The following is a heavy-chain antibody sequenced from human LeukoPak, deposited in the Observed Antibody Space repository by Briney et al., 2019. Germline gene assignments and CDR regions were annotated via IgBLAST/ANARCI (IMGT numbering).Heavy chain of an antibody. V-gene: IGHV1-46*01. J-gene: IGHJ5*02. CDR3: ARGKLYSGYDFGWFDP. Sequence: ASVKVSCKASGYTFTSYYMHWMRQAPGQGLEWMGIINPSGGSTSYAQKFQGRVTMTGDMSTSTVYMELRSLRSDDTAVYYCARGKLYSGYDFGWFDPWGQGTLVTVSS. D-gene: IGHD5-12*01. CDR2: INPSGGST. CDR1: GYTFTSYY.